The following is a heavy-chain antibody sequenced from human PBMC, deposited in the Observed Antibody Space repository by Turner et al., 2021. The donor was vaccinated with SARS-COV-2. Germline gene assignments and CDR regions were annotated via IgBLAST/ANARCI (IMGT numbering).Heavy chain of an antibody. J-gene: IGHJ5*02. CDR1: GGSISSGDYY. CDR3: AREVFRMGTWFDP. D-gene: IGHD7-27*01. V-gene: IGHV4-30-4*01. CDR2: IYYSGIT. Sequence: QVQLQESGPGLVKPSQNLSLTCTVSGGSISSGDYYWSWIRQPPGKGLEWIGYIYYSGITYYNPSLKSRFTISVDTSKNQFSLKLSSVTAADTAVYYCAREVFRMGTWFDPWGQGTLVTVSS.